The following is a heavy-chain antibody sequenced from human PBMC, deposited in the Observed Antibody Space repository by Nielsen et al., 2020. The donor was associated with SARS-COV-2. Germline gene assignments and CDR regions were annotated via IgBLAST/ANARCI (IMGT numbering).Heavy chain of an antibody. Sequence: SETLSLTCAVYGGSFSGYYWSWIRQPPGKGLEWIGEINHSGSTNYNPSLKSRVTISVDTSKNQFSLKLSSVTAADTAVYYCAREDTAVDYWGQGTLVTVSS. V-gene: IGHV4-34*01. J-gene: IGHJ4*02. CDR3: AREDTAVDY. CDR2: INHSGST. CDR1: GGSFSGYY. D-gene: IGHD5-18*01.